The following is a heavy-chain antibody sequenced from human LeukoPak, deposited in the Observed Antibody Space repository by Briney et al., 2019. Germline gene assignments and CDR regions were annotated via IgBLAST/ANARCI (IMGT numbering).Heavy chain of an antibody. V-gene: IGHV3-30*04. CDR3: ARVAVTEIYYYYDLDV. J-gene: IGHJ6*02. CDR1: RFTFSSYA. CDR2: ISYDGRQT. Sequence: GGSLRLSCVASRFTFSSYAMHWVRQIAGKGLDWVAVISYDGRQTYYADSVKGRFTVSRDNSKNTVYLQMNRLRAEDTAVYYCARVAVTEIYYYYDLDVWGQGTTVTVSS. D-gene: IGHD2-21*02.